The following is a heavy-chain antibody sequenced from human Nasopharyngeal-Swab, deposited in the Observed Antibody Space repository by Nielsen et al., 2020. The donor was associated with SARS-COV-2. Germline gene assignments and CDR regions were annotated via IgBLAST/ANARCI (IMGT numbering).Heavy chain of an antibody. D-gene: IGHD6-6*01. Sequence: SETLSLTCTVSGGSISSGGYYWSWIRQHPGKGLEWIGYIYYSGSTYYNPSLKSRVTISVDTSKNQFSLKLSSVTAADTAVYYCARHLKTRIAALYYYYGMDVWGQGTTVTVSS. CDR1: GGSISSGGYY. CDR3: ARHLKTRIAALYYYYGMDV. J-gene: IGHJ6*02. CDR2: IYYSGST. V-gene: IGHV4-31*03.